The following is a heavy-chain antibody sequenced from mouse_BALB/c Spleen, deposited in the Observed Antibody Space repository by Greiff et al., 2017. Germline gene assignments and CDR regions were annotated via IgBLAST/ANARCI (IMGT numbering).Heavy chain of an antibody. CDR3: ASPDYYGSSYGYFDY. D-gene: IGHD1-1*01. CDR1: GYTFTEYT. V-gene: IGHV1-18*01. J-gene: IGHJ2*01. Sequence: EVQLQESGPELVKPGASVKISCKTSGYTFTEYTMHWVKQSHGKSLEWIGGINPNNGGTSYNQKFKGKATLTVDKSSSTAYMELRSLTSEDSAVYYCASPDYYGSSYGYFDYWGQGTTLTVSS. CDR2: INPNNGGT.